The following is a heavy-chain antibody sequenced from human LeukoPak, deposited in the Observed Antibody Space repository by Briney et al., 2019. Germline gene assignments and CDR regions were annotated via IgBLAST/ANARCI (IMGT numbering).Heavy chain of an antibody. CDR3: ARASPINWNYGWFDP. CDR1: GGSISRGGYS. Sequence: SQTLSLTCAVSGGSISRGGYSWSWIRQPPGKGLEWIGYIYHSGSTYYNPSLKSRVTISVDRSKNQFSLKLSSVTAADTAVYYCARASPINWNYGWFDPWGQGTLVTVSS. CDR2: IYHSGST. D-gene: IGHD1-7*01. J-gene: IGHJ5*02. V-gene: IGHV4-30-2*01.